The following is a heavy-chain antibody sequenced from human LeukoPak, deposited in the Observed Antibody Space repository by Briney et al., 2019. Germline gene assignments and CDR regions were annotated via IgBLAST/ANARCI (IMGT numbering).Heavy chain of an antibody. V-gene: IGHV4-4*02. D-gene: IGHD2-2*01. CDR3: ARVVPFNVVPAASYYFDY. CDR1: GGSISSSNW. Sequence: PSGTLSLTCAVSGGSISSSNWWSWVRQPPGKGLEWIGEIYHSGSTNYNPSLKSRVTISVDKSKNQFSLKLSSVTAADTAVYYCARVVPFNVVPAASYYFDYWGQGTLVTVSS. CDR2: IYHSGST. J-gene: IGHJ4*02.